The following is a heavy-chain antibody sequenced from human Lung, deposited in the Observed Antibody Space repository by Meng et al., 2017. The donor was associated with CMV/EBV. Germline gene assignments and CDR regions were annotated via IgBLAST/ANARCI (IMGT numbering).Heavy chain of an antibody. CDR2: IKTNTGKP. CDR1: GYTFTTYG. D-gene: IGHD6-25*01. V-gene: IGHV7-4-1*02. Sequence: QGRVVQSGCVLKKPGPSVRISCKASGYTFTTYGMNWVRQAPGQGLEWMGWIKTNTGKPTYAQGLPGRFVFSLDTSDSTAYLQISSLKAEDTAVYYCARDSEAADYWGQGTLVTVSS. CDR3: ARDSEAADY. J-gene: IGHJ4*02.